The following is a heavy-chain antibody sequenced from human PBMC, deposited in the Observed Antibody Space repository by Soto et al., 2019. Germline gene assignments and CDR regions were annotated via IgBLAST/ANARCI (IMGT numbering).Heavy chain of an antibody. CDR2: IYYSGST. CDR1: GGSISSGGYY. V-gene: IGHV4-31*03. D-gene: IGHD6-13*01. J-gene: IGHJ4*02. CDR3: ARGRYSSSWSRVYYFDY. Sequence: SETLSLTCTVSGGSISSGGYYWSWIRQHPGKGLEWIGYIYYSGSTYYNPSLKSRVTISVDTSKNQFSLKLSSVTAADTAVYYCARGRYSSSWSRVYYFDYWGQGTLVTVSS.